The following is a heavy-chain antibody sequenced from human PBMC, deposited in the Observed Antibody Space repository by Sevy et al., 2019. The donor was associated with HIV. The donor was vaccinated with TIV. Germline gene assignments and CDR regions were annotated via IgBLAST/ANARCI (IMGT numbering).Heavy chain of an antibody. CDR2: FFHSGTT. Sequence: SETLSLTCLVSDASITTNYSSWIRQAPGKGLEWIGYFFHSGTTNYNRSLKRRVTISGDTSKNEFSLRLTSVTAADTAVYYCARSRAYPLDSDDGFANWGQGTMVTVSS. CDR3: ARSRAYPLDSDDGFAN. CDR1: DASITTNY. V-gene: IGHV4-59*01. J-gene: IGHJ3*02. D-gene: IGHD2-21*01.